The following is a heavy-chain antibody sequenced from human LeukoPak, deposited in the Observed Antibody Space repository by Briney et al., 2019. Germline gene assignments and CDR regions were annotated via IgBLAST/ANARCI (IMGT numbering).Heavy chain of an antibody. Sequence: SETLSLTCTVSGGSISSYYWSWIRQPPGKGVEWIGYSHYTGSSTYNPSLKSRVTMSVDTSNNLFSLKLSSVTASDTAVYYCARDNCNYHDYWGQGTRVTVSS. D-gene: IGHD2-21*01. V-gene: IGHV4-59*01. CDR2: SHYTGSS. J-gene: IGHJ4*02. CDR1: GGSISSYY. CDR3: ARDNCNYHDY.